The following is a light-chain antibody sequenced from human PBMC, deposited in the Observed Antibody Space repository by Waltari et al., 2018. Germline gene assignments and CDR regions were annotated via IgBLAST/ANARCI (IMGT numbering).Light chain of an antibody. CDR1: HSVTNY. CDR2: SAS. J-gene: IGKJ1*01. CDR3: QQRSNWPRT. V-gene: IGKV3-11*01. Sequence: ELVLPQSPATLSLSPWARATLSCRASHSVTNYLAWYQQKPGQAPRVLIYSASNRATGVPARFSGSGSGTDFTLTISSLEPEDFAVYYCQQRSNWPRTFGQGTKVEVK.